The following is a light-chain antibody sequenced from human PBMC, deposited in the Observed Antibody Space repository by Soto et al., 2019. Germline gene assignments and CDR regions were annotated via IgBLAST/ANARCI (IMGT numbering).Light chain of an antibody. CDR1: QSITRN. CDR2: GAS. CDR3: QQRSN. J-gene: IGKJ3*01. Sequence: EILMTHSPATLSESPVERATLSCSASQSITRNLAWYQQSPGQAPRLLIYGASTSDNGIPARFSGSGSGTEFTLTISSLEHEDFAVHYCQQRSNFGPGNKVDIK. V-gene: IGKV3-11*01.